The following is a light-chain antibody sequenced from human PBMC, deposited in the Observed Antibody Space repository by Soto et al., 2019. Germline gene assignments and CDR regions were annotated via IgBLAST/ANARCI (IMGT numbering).Light chain of an antibody. V-gene: IGKV3-11*01. Sequence: EVVLTQSPATLPLSPGERATLSCTASENVRTFVACYQQKPGQAPRLLIYGAPNRATGVPARFIRSGSGTDFSLSISDLEPEDFAVHYCQQDSHWPPWTFGQGTRVEIQ. J-gene: IGKJ1*01. CDR3: QQDSHWPPWT. CDR1: ENVRTF. CDR2: GAP.